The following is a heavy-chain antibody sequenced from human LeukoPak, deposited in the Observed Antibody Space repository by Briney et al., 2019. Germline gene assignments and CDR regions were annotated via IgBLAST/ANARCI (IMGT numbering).Heavy chain of an antibody. J-gene: IGHJ4*02. CDR3: ARGWLRDYYDSSGYWYFDY. D-gene: IGHD3-22*01. Sequence: AGGSLRLSCAASGFTFSSYSMNWVRQAPGKGLEWVSSISSSSSYIYYADSVKGRFTISRDNAKNSLYLQMNSLRAEDTAVYYCARGWLRDYYDSSGYWYFDYWGQGTLVTVSS. CDR1: GFTFSSYS. V-gene: IGHV3-21*01. CDR2: ISSSSSYI.